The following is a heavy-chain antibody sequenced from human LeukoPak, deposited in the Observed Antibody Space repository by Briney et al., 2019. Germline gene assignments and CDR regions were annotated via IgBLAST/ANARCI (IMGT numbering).Heavy chain of an antibody. V-gene: IGHV4-4*07. J-gene: IGHJ4*02. Sequence: SETLSLTCTVSGGSISSYYWSWIRQPAGKGLEWIGRIYASGSTKNNPSLESRVTMSVDTSKNQFSLKLSSVTAADTAVYYCARAPGYCSSTSCYGFDYWGQGTLVTVSS. D-gene: IGHD2-2*01. CDR3: ARAPGYCSSTSCYGFDY. CDR1: GGSISSYY. CDR2: IYASGST.